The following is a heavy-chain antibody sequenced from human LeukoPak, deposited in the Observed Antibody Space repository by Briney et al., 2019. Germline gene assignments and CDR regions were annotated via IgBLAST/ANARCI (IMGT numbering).Heavy chain of an antibody. CDR3: GRDRRATYYYDSSGYYSDF. CDR2: ISYSGNT. D-gene: IGHD3-22*01. V-gene: IGHV4-39*07. J-gene: IGHJ4*02. CDR1: GGSISRGSYY. Sequence: SETLSLTCTVSGGSISRGSYYWGWIRQPPGKGLQWIGSISYSGNTYSNPSLASRVTMSVDTSKNQFSLKLSSVTAADTAVDCCGRDRRATYYYDSSGYYSDFWGQGTLVTVSS.